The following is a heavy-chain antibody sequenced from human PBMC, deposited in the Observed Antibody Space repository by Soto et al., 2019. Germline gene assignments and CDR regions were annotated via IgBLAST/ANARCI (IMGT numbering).Heavy chain of an antibody. CDR1: GYTFTSYG. V-gene: IGHV1-18*01. CDR2: ISAYNGNT. D-gene: IGHD5-12*01. J-gene: IGHJ4*02. CDR3: ARERGIWATQFDY. Sequence: QVQLVQSGAEVKKPGASVKVSCKASGYTFTSYGITWVRQAPGQGLEWMGWISAYNGNTNYAQKLQGRVTMTTDTSTSTAYRELRSLSSDDTAVYYCARERGIWATQFDYWGQGTLVTVSS.